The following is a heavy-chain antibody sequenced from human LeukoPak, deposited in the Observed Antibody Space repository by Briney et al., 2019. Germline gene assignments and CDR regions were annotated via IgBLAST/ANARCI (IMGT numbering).Heavy chain of an antibody. CDR1: GFTFSRHW. V-gene: IGHV3-7*01. D-gene: IGHD5-12*01. J-gene: IGHJ4*02. CDR2: IKEDGREK. Sequence: GGSLRLSCAASGFTFSRHWMSWVRQAPGKGLEWVANIKEDGREKYYVDSVRGRFTISRDNAKQSLYLQMNSLTAEDTAVYFCAKYNGYDLDYWGQGTLVTASS. CDR3: AKYNGYDLDY.